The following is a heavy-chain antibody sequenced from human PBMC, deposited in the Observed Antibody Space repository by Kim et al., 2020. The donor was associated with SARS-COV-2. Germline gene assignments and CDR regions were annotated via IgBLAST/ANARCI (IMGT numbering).Heavy chain of an antibody. J-gene: IGHJ4*02. V-gene: IGHV4-59*01. CDR3: ARAGSGFDY. D-gene: IGHD3-10*01. Sequence: GSTNSNPSLKSRVTISVDTSKIQFSLKLSSVTAADTAVYYCARAGSGFDYWGQGTLVTVSS. CDR2: GST.